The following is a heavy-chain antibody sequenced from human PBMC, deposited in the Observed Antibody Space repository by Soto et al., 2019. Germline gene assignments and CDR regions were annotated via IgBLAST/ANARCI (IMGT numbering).Heavy chain of an antibody. J-gene: IGHJ4*02. D-gene: IGHD3-16*02. CDR1: GFAFNNYG. CDR3: AKRGGYDYVWKSYRPDS. CDR2: ISKIDYT. V-gene: IGHV3-23*01. Sequence: GGSLRLSCTVSGFAFNNYGINWVRQAPGKGLEWVSSISKIDYTYYADSVNGRFTISRDKSKNTLYLQRDRLRVEDTAVYYCAKRGGYDYVWKSYRPDSWGQGTLVTVSS.